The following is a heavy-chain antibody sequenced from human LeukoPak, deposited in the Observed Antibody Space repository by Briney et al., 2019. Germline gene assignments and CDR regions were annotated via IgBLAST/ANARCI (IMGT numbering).Heavy chain of an antibody. CDR3: ARVTGTTIFGVVTYAFDI. Sequence: ASVKVSCKASGYTFTSYTMNWVRQAPGQGLEWMGWINTITGNPTYGQGFTGRFVFSLDTSVSTAYLHISCLKAEDTAVYYCARVTGTTIFGVVTYAFDIWGQGTMVTVSS. D-gene: IGHD3-3*01. CDR1: GYTFTSYT. J-gene: IGHJ3*02. V-gene: IGHV7-4-1*02. CDR2: INTITGNP.